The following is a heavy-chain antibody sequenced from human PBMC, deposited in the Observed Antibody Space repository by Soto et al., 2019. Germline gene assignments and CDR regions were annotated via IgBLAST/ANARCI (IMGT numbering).Heavy chain of an antibody. CDR2: INAGNGNT. D-gene: IGHD3-16*01. Sequence: GASVKLSCKASGYTFTSYAMHWVRQAPGQRLEWMGWINAGNGNTKYSQKFQGRVTITRDTSASTAYMELSSLRSEDTAVYYCARGEFLSYDDYLGQGTLVTVSS. J-gene: IGHJ4*02. V-gene: IGHV1-3*01. CDR1: GYTFTSYA. CDR3: ARGEFLSYDDY.